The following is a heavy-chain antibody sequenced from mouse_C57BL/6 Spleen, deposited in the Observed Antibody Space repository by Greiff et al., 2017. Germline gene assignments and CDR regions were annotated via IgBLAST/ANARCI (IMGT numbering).Heavy chain of an antibody. V-gene: IGHV1-15*01. CDR3: TRPGTSSWFAY. CDR1: GYTFTDYE. Sequence: VKVVESGAELVRPGASVTLSCKASGYTFTDYEMHWVKQTPVHGLEWIGAIDPETGGTAYNQKFKGKAILTADKSSSTAYMELRSLTSEDSAVYYCTRPGTSSWFAYWGQGTLVTVSA. CDR2: IDPETGGT. J-gene: IGHJ3*01. D-gene: IGHD4-1*01.